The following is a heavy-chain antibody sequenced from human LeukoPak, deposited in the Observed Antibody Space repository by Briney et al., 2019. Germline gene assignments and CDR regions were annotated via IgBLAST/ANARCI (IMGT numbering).Heavy chain of an antibody. J-gene: IGHJ4*02. D-gene: IGHD3-9*01. V-gene: IGHV4-39*07. CDR1: GGSISSSSYY. CDR2: IYYSGST. Sequence: SETLSLTCTVSGGSISSSSYYWGWIRQPPGKGLEWIGSIYYSGSTYYNPFLKSRVTISVDTSKNQFSLKLSSVTAADTAVYYCARERDILTGNPFGYWGQGTLVTVSS. CDR3: ARERDILTGNPFGY.